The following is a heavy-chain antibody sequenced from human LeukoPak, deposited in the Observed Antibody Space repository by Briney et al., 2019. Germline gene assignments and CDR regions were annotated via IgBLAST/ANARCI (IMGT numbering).Heavy chain of an antibody. CDR3: ALYSGSYGRYIFDY. CDR2: INPNSGGT. J-gene: IGHJ4*02. V-gene: IGHV1-2*06. Sequence: GASVKVSCKASGYTFTGYYVHWVRQAPGQGLEWMGRINPNSGGTNYAQKFQGRVTMTRDTSISTAYMELSRLRSDDTAVYYCALYSGSYGRYIFDYWGQGTLVTVSS. D-gene: IGHD3-10*01. CDR1: GYTFTGYY.